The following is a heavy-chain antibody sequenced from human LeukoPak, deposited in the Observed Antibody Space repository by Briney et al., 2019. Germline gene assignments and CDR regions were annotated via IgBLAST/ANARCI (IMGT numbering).Heavy chain of an antibody. Sequence: GGPLRLSCAASGFTVNSYEMNWVRQAPGKGLEWVSYISKSGSNMYYADSVKGRFTISRDNAKNSLYLQMNSLRVEDTAVYYCARETAVAGNDYWGQGTLVTVSS. CDR1: GFTVNSYE. D-gene: IGHD6-19*01. CDR3: ARETAVAGNDY. V-gene: IGHV3-48*03. J-gene: IGHJ4*02. CDR2: ISKSGSNM.